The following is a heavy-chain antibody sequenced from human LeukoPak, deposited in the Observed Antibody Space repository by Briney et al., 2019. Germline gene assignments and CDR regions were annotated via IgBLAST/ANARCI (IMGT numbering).Heavy chain of an antibody. J-gene: IGHJ6*02. V-gene: IGHV4-59*11. D-gene: IGHD5-12*01. Sequence: SETLSLTCTVSGDSISNHFWSWVRQPPGKGLEWIGYIYYIGTTDYNPSLKSRVTISIDRSSNQFSLNLRSVTAADTAVYHCARGFRGGYDYATTSYYYGMDVWGQGTTVTVSS. CDR3: ARGFRGGYDYATTSYYYGMDV. CDR2: IYYIGTT. CDR1: GDSISNHF.